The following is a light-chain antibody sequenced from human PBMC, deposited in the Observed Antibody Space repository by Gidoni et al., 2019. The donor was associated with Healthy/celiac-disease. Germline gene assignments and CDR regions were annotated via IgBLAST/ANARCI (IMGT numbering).Light chain of an antibody. CDR1: QSISSY. CDR2: AAS. J-gene: IGKJ2*01. CDR3: HQSYSTPSYS. V-gene: IGKV1-39*01. Sequence: EIQMTQSPSSLSASVGDRVTITCRASQSISSYLNWYQQKPGKAPKLLIYAASSLQSGVPSRFSGSGSGTDFTLTIGSLHPEDFATYYYHQSYSTPSYSFGPXTKLEIK.